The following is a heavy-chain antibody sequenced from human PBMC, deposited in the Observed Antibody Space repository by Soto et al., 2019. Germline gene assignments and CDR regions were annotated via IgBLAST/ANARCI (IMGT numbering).Heavy chain of an antibody. CDR1: GFTFSSYS. D-gene: IGHD2-15*01. Sequence: EVQLVESGGGLVQPGGSLRLSCAASGFTFSSYSMNWFRQAPGKGLEGVSYISSSSSTIYYADSVKGRFTISRDNSKNSLYLQMNSLRAEDTAVYYCGRDSCSGGSCYLYYYYYYTDVWGKGTTVTVSS. CDR3: GRDSCSGGSCYLYYYYYYTDV. J-gene: IGHJ6*03. V-gene: IGHV3-48*01. CDR2: ISSSSSTI.